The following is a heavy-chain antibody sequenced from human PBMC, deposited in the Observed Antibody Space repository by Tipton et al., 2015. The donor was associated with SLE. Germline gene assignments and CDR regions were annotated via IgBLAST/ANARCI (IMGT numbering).Heavy chain of an antibody. CDR3: ARVPLGQRQAGYWYFDL. CDR2: INHSGNT. V-gene: IGHV4-34*01. CDR1: GGSFSGYY. J-gene: IGHJ2*01. Sequence: TLSLTCAVYGGSFSGYYWTWIRQPPGKGLEWIGEINHSGNTTFNSSLKSRVTISVDTSRNQFSLKLTSVTAADTAVYFCARVPLGQRQAGYWYFDLWGRGTLVTVSS. D-gene: IGHD1/OR15-1a*01.